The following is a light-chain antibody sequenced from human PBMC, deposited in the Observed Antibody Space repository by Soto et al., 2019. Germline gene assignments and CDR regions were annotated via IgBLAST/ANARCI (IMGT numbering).Light chain of an antibody. Sequence: QSALTQPASVXGSPGQSITISCTGTSSDVGGYNYVSWYQQHPGKAPKLMIYDVSNRPSGVSNRFSGSKSGNTASLTISGRQAEDEADDYCSSYTSSSTYVFGTGTKVTVL. J-gene: IGLJ1*01. CDR3: SSYTSSSTYV. CDR1: SSDVGGYNY. V-gene: IGLV2-14*01. CDR2: DVS.